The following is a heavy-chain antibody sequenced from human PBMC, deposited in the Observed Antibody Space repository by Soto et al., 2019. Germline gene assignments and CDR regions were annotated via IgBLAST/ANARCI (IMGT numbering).Heavy chain of an antibody. CDR3: ARAAMIVVVNAFDI. V-gene: IGHV4-30-4*01. CDR1: GGSISSGDYY. D-gene: IGHD3-22*01. CDR2: IYYSGST. J-gene: IGHJ3*02. Sequence: SETLSLTCTVSGGSISSGDYYWSWIRQPPGKGLEWIGYIYYSGSTYYNPSLKSRVTISVDTSKNQFSLKLSSVTAADTAVYYCARAAMIVVVNAFDIWGQGTMVTVSS.